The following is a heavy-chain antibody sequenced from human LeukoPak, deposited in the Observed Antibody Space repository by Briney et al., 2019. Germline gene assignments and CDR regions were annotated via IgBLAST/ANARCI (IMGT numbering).Heavy chain of an antibody. D-gene: IGHD2-2*01. CDR3: ARLCCTRTSCCVDY. CDR2: ISYTGST. CDR1: GGSVSSSSNY. Sequence: SETLSLTCTVSGGSVSSSSNYWSWIRQPPGKGLECIGYISYTGSTDYSPSLKSRVTISVDTSKNQFSLKLSSVTAADTALYYCARLCCTRTSCCVDYWGQGTLVTVSS. J-gene: IGHJ4*02. V-gene: IGHV4-61*01.